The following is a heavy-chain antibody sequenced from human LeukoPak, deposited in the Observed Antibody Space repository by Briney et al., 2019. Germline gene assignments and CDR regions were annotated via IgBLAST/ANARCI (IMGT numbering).Heavy chain of an antibody. CDR1: GGSISSYY. CDR3: ARDYYDSSGYYYESHYYMDV. D-gene: IGHD3-22*01. Sequence: SETLSLTCTVSGGSISSYYWSWIRQPAGKGLEWIGRIYTSGSTNYNPSLKSRVTMSVDTSKNQFSLKLSSVTAADTAVYYCARDYYDSSGYYYESHYYMDVWAKGPRSPSP. V-gene: IGHV4-4*07. CDR2: IYTSGST. J-gene: IGHJ6*03.